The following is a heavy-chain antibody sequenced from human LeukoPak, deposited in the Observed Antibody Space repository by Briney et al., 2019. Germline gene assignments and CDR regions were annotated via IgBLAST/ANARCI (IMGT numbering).Heavy chain of an antibody. V-gene: IGHV1-18*01. J-gene: IGHJ4*02. Sequence: ASVKVSCKASGYTFTSYGISWVRQAPGQGLEWVGWISAYNGNTNYAQKLQGRVTMTTDTSTSTAYMELRSLRSDDTAVYYCARSRYCSSTSCHRQYYFDYWGQGTLITVSS. CDR1: GYTFTSYG. CDR3: ARSRYCSSTSCHRQYYFDY. D-gene: IGHD2-2*01. CDR2: ISAYNGNT.